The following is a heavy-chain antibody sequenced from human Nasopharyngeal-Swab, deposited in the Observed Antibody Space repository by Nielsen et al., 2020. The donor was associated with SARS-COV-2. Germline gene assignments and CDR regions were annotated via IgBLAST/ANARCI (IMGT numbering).Heavy chain of an antibody. D-gene: IGHD5-24*01. CDR2: ISSSGSTI. Sequence: GESLKISCAASGFTFSDYYMSWIRQAPGKGLEWVSYISSSGSTIYYADSVKGRFTISRDNAKNSLYLQMNSLRAEDTAVYYCARVGRFLEMATMYYFDYWGQGTLVTVSS. V-gene: IGHV3-11*01. CDR1: GFTFSDYY. J-gene: IGHJ4*02. CDR3: ARVGRFLEMATMYYFDY.